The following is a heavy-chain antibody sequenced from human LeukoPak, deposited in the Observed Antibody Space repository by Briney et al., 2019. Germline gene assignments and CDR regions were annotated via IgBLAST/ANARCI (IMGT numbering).Heavy chain of an antibody. CDR3: ARLQQLVIDAFDI. V-gene: IGHV5-51*01. CDR1: GYRFISYW. Sequence: GESLKISCKGSGYRFISYWIGWMRQKPGKGLEWMGIIYPSDSDTRYRPSFQGQVTIAADKSISTAYLQWSSLKASDTAMYYCARLQQLVIDAFDIWGQGTMVTVSS. D-gene: IGHD6-6*01. J-gene: IGHJ3*02. CDR2: IYPSDSDT.